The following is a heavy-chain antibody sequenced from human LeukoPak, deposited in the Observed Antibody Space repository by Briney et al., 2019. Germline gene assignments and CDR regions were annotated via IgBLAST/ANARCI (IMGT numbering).Heavy chain of an antibody. CDR2: ISGDSETT. D-gene: IGHD2-8*01. Sequence: GGSLRLSCAASGFTFDNHAMHWVRQGPGKGLEWVGIISGDSETTHYADSVKGRFTISRDNAKNSLYLQMNSLRAEDTAVYYCARDPDCTNGVCSVYYYYGMDVWGQGTTVTVSS. CDR3: ARDPDCTNGVCSVYYYYGMDV. V-gene: IGHV3-43*02. CDR1: GFTFDNHA. J-gene: IGHJ6*02.